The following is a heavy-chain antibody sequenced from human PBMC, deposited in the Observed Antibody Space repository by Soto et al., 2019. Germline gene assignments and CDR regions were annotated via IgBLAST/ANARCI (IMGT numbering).Heavy chain of an antibody. J-gene: IGHJ4*02. CDR3: ARHGYNYGGGSFDY. CDR2: IYSGGST. CDR1: GVTVSSNY. D-gene: IGHD5-18*01. Sequence: EVQLVESGGGLVQPGGSLRLSCAASGVTVSSNYMSWVRQAPGKGLEWVSVIYSGGSTYYADSVKGRFTISRDNSMNPLYLQVNSLRAEDTAVYYCARHGYNYGGGSFDYWGQGTLVTVSS. V-gene: IGHV3-66*04.